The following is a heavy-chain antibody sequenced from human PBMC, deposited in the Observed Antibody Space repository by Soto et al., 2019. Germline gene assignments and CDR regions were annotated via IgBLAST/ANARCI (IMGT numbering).Heavy chain of an antibody. CDR2: IYWDDDK. D-gene: IGHD2-15*01. J-gene: IGHJ2*01. V-gene: IGHV2-5*02. Sequence: SGPTLVNPTQTLTLTCTFSGFSLSTSGVGVGWIRQPPGKALEWLALIYWDDDKRYSPSLKSRLTITKDTSKNQVVLTMTNMDPVDTATYYCAHSGTVATLTRENEYWYFDLWGRGTLVTVSS. CDR1: GFSLSTSGVG. CDR3: AHSGTVATLTRENEYWYFDL.